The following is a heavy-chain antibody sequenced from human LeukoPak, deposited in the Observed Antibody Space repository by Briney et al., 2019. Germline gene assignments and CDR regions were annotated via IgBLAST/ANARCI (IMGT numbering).Heavy chain of an antibody. V-gene: IGHV3-30*04. CDR1: GFTFSSHA. CDR3: ARAVDTAMVSPQDY. Sequence: GGSLRLSCAASGFTFSSHAMHWVRQAPGKGLEWVAVISYDGSNKYYADSVKGRFTISRDNSKNTLYLQMNSLRAEDTAVYYCARAVDTAMVSPQDYWGQGTLVTVSS. CDR2: ISYDGSNK. D-gene: IGHD5-18*01. J-gene: IGHJ4*02.